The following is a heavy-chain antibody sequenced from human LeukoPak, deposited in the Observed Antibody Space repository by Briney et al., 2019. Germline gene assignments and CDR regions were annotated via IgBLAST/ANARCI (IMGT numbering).Heavy chain of an antibody. D-gene: IGHD6-13*01. V-gene: IGHV1-2*02. J-gene: IGHJ4*02. CDR3: ARVGEIAAVPIYYFDY. Sequence: ASVKVSCKASGYTCTGYYMHWVRQAPGQGLEWMGWINPNSGGTNYAQKFQGRVTMTRDTSISTAYMELSRLRSDETAVYYCARVGEIAAVPIYYFDYWGQGTLVTVSS. CDR1: GYTCTGYY. CDR2: INPNSGGT.